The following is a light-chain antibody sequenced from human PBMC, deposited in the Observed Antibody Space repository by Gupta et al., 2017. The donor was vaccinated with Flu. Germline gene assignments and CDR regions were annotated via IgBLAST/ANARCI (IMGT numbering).Light chain of an antibody. V-gene: IGLV8-61*01. J-gene: IGLJ3*02. Sequence: TVVTQEPTMSVSPGGTVTHTCGFKYGSVSTVQHPIWVQQTPAQPPRTLIHSTDMRSSGVPDRFSGSIRGNTAALTITGAQVDEEADYYCVLGGNNGIWVFGGGTKVTVL. CDR2: STD. CDR3: VLGGNNGIWV. CDR1: YGSVSTVQH.